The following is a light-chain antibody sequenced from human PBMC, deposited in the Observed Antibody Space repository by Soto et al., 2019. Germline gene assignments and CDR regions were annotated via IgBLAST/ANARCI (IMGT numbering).Light chain of an antibody. CDR1: SSDVGSYDL. CDR3: CSYAGRLTVI. CDR2: EVN. Sequence: QSVLTQPASVSGSPGQSIAISCTGSSSDVGSYDLVSWYQQRPDKAPKLLIYEVNKRPSGVSNRFSGSKSGNTASLTISGLQADDEADYYCCSYAGRLTVIFGGGTKLTVL. J-gene: IGLJ2*01. V-gene: IGLV2-23*02.